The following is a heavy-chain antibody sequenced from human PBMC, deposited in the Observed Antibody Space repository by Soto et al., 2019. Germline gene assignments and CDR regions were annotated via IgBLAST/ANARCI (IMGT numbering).Heavy chain of an antibody. CDR3: ARGSCSSTSCYARVHWFDP. CDR2: ISAYNGNT. V-gene: IGHV1-18*01. D-gene: IGHD2-2*01. J-gene: IGHJ5*02. Sequence: QVQLVQSGAEVKKPGASVKVSCKASGYTFTSYDISWVRQAPGQGLEWMGWISAYNGNTNYAQKLQGRVTMTTDTSTSTAYMELRSLRSDDTAVYYCARGSCSSTSCYARVHWFDPWGQGTLVTVSS. CDR1: GYTFTSYD.